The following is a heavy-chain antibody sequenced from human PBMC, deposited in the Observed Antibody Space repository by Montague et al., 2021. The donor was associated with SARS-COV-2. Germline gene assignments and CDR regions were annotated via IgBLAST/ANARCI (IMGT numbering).Heavy chain of an antibody. D-gene: IGHD4-17*01. Sequence: SETLSLTCIVSGSSVRSYYWSWIRQPPGKGLEWIGYIYDSGSTNYNPSLKSRVTISVDTSKNQFSLKLSSVTAADTAVYYCVRENTVTTFGGPYYIDSWGQGTRVTVSA. CDR2: IYDSGST. V-gene: IGHV4-59*02. J-gene: IGHJ4*02. CDR1: GSSVRSYY. CDR3: VRENTVTTFGGPYYIDS.